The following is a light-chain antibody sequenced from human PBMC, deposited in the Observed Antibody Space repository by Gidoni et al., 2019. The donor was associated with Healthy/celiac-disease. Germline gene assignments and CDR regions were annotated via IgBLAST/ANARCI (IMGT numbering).Light chain of an antibody. CDR2: EDN. Sequence: NFMLTQPHSVSESPGKTVTISCTRTSGSIDSNYVQWYQQRPGSAPSTVIYEDNQRPSGVPDRFSGSIDISSNSASLTISGLQTEDEADYYGQSYDSSNLWVFGGGTKLTVL. J-gene: IGLJ3*02. CDR3: QSYDSSNLWV. CDR1: SGSIDSNY. V-gene: IGLV6-57*04.